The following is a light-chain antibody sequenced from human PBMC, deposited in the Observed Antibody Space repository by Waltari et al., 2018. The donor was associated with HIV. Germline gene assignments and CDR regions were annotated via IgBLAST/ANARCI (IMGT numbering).Light chain of an antibody. CDR3: QQYNSYPWT. J-gene: IGKJ1*01. Sequence: DIQMTKSPSTLSASVGDRVTITCKASQSIRSWLAWYQQKPGKAPKLLIYKASSLESGVPSRFSGSGSGTEFTLTISSLQPEDFATYYCQQYNSYPWTFGQGTKVEIK. CDR2: KAS. CDR1: QSIRSW. V-gene: IGKV1-5*03.